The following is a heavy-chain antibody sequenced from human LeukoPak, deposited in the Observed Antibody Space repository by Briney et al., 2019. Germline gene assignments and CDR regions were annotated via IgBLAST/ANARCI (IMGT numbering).Heavy chain of an antibody. V-gene: IGHV3-7*01. D-gene: IGHD2-15*01. Sequence: GGSLRLSCAASGFTFSSYWMSWVRQAPGKGLEWVANIKQDGSEQYYVDSVKGRFTISRDNAKNSLYLQMNSLRAEDTAVYYCARENYCSGGSCPVDYWGQGTLVTVSS. CDR2: IKQDGSEQ. J-gene: IGHJ4*02. CDR1: GFTFSSYW. CDR3: ARENYCSGGSCPVDY.